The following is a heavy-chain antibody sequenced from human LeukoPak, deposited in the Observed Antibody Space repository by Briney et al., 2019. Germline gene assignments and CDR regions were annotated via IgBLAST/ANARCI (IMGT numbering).Heavy chain of an antibody. CDR2: IIPIFGTA. CDR3: ARVFRGYSYGHGYWDAFDI. CDR1: GRTFSSYS. V-gene: IGHV1-69*13. J-gene: IGHJ3*02. D-gene: IGHD5-18*01. Sequence: SVKVSCKASGRTFSSYSISWVRQAPGQGLEWMGGIIPIFGTANYAQKFEGRVTITADESSSTASWELSSRRSEDPAVYYCARVFRGYSYGHGYWDAFDIWGQGTMVTVSS.